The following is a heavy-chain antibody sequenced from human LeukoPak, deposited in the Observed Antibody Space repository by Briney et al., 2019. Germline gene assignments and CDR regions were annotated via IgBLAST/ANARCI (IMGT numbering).Heavy chain of an antibody. Sequence: KPGGSLRLSCTGSGFTFGDYAMSWFRQAPGKGLEWLGFIRTKSYGGTTEYAASVKGRLTISRDDSKSIAYLQMNSLKTEDTAVYYCTRAQSDYGDSWYFDLWGRGTLVTVSS. J-gene: IGHJ2*01. CDR2: IRTKSYGGTT. V-gene: IGHV3-49*05. D-gene: IGHD4-17*01. CDR3: TRAQSDYGDSWYFDL. CDR1: GFTFGDYA.